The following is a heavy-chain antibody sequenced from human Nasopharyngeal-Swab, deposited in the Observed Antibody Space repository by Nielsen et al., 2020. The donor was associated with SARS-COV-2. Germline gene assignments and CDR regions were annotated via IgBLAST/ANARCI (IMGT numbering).Heavy chain of an antibody. J-gene: IGHJ4*02. Sequence: LRLSCTVSGGSISSYYWSWIRQLAGKGLEWIGRIYTSGSTNYNPTLKSRVTMSVDTSKTQLSLKLSSVTAADTAVYYGARDGEAIDYWGQGTLVTVSS. CDR2: IYTSGST. CDR3: ARDGEAIDY. D-gene: IGHD1-26*01. CDR1: GGSISSYY. V-gene: IGHV4-4*07.